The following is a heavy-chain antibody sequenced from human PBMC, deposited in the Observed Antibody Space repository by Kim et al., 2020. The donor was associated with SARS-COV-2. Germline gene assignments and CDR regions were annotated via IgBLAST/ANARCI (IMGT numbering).Heavy chain of an antibody. D-gene: IGHD1-26*01. J-gene: IGHJ3*02. Sequence: NYPPSLKSRVTISVDTSKNQFSLKLSAVTAADTAVYYCAGSYYAPDAFDIWGQGTMVTVSS. CDR3: AGSYYAPDAFDI. V-gene: IGHV4-59*01.